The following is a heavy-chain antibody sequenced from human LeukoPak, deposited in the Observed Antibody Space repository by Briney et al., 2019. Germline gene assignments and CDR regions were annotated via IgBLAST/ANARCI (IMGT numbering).Heavy chain of an antibody. Sequence: TLSLTCAVSGGSISSGGYSWSWIRQPPGKGLEWIGYSYHSGSTYYNPSLKSRVTISVDRSKNQFSLKLSSVTAADTAVYYCARAVDDSSGYYRYYYYMDVWGKGTTVTVSS. CDR3: ARAVDDSSGYYRYYYYMDV. V-gene: IGHV4-30-2*01. CDR2: SYHSGST. CDR1: GGSISSGGYS. D-gene: IGHD3-22*01. J-gene: IGHJ6*03.